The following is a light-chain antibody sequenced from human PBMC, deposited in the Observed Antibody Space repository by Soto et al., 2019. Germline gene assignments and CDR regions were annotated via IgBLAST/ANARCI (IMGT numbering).Light chain of an antibody. CDR1: QRVSARH. CDR3: QQYGTSPIT. J-gene: IGKJ5*01. Sequence: EIVLTQSPGTLSLSPGERATLSCRASQRVSARHLAWYQQKPGQAPRLLIYDASSRATGIPDRFSGSGSGTDFTLTINRLEPEDFAVYYCQQYGTSPITFGQGTRLEIK. V-gene: IGKV3-20*01. CDR2: DAS.